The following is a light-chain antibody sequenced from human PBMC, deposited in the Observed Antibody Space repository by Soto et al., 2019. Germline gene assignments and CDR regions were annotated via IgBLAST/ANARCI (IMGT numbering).Light chain of an antibody. CDR2: KAS. V-gene: IGKV1-5*03. Sequence: DLQLPQSPSTLSGSVGDRVTITCRASQTISSWLAWYQQKPGKAPKLLIYKASTLKSGVPSRFSGSGSGTEFTPTISSLQPDDFPTDYCQHYNSYSEAFGQGT. CDR3: QHYNSYSEA. J-gene: IGKJ1*01. CDR1: QTISSW.